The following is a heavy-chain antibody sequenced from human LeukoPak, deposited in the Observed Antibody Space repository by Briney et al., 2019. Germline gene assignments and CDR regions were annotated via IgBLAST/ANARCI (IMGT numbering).Heavy chain of an antibody. J-gene: IGHJ3*02. Sequence: SETLSLTCTVSGGSISGYCWSWIRQPPGKGLEWIGYLYHTGSTNYNPSLKSRVTISLDTSKNQFSLNLSSVTAADTAVYYCARYDFGAFDIWGQGTKVTVSS. CDR2: LYHTGST. CDR1: GGSISGYC. CDR3: ARYDFGAFDI. D-gene: IGHD3/OR15-3a*01. V-gene: IGHV4-59*08.